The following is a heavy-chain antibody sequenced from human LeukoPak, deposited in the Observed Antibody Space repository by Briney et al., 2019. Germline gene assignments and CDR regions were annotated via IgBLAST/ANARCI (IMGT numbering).Heavy chain of an antibody. CDR3: ARQKRITMVRGVTPPQPLGY. Sequence: ASVKVSCKASGYTFTSYGISWVRQAPGQGLEWMGWISAYNGNTNYAQKLQGRVTMTTDTSTSTAYMELRSLRSDDTAVYYCARQKRITMVRGVTPPQPLGYWGQGTLVTVSS. V-gene: IGHV1-18*01. CDR1: GYTFTSYG. D-gene: IGHD3-10*01. CDR2: ISAYNGNT. J-gene: IGHJ4*02.